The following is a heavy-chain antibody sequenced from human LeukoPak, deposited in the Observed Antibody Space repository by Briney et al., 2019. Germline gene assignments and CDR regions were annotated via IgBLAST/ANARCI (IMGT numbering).Heavy chain of an antibody. J-gene: IGHJ4*02. D-gene: IGHD6-13*01. CDR3: ARENQPAGARFFDH. CDR2: IYYNGNT. V-gene: IGHV4-59*01. CDR1: GDSISTYY. Sequence: SETLSLTCTVSGDSISTYYWSWIRQPPGKGLEWIGYIYYNGNTNYNPSLKSRVTISVDTSKNQFSLKVSSVTAADTAVYYCARENQPAGARFFDHWGQGILVTVSS.